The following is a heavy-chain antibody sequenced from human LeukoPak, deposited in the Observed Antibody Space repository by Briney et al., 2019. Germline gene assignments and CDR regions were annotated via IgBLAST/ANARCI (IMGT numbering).Heavy chain of an antibody. Sequence: SETLSLTCTVSGGSISSYYWSWIRQPPGKGLEWIGYIYYSGSTYYNPPLKSRVTVSVDTSKAHFSLKLNSVAAADTAVYYCARVATVAGTTQFDPWGQGTLVTVSS. V-gene: IGHV4-59*01. D-gene: IGHD6-19*01. CDR2: IYYSGST. CDR1: GGSISSYY. CDR3: ARVATVAGTTQFDP. J-gene: IGHJ5*02.